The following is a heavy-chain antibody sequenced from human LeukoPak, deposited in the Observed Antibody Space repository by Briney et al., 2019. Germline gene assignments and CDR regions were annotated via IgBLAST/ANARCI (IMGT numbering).Heavy chain of an antibody. V-gene: IGHV4-34*01. CDR3: ARERGYCSGGSCYSGSNWFDP. Sequence: SETLSLTCAVYGGSFSGYYWSWIRQPPGKGLEWIGEINHSGSTNYNPSLKSRVTISVDTSKNQFSLKLSSVTAADTAVYYCARERGYCSGGSCYSGSNWFDPWGQGTLVTVSS. CDR1: GGSFSGYY. J-gene: IGHJ5*02. D-gene: IGHD2-15*01. CDR2: INHSGST.